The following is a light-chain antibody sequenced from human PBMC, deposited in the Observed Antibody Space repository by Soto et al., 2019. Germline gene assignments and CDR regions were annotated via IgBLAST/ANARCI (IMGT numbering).Light chain of an antibody. J-gene: IGLJ2*01. CDR2: VNNDGSH. CDR1: SGHSTYA. Sequence: QSVLTQSSSASASLGASVKLTCTLSSGHSTYAIAWHQQQPEKGPRYLMKVNNDGSHSKGDGIPDRFSGSSSGAERYLTISSLQSEDEADYFCQTWGTGIRVFGGGTKLTVL. V-gene: IGLV4-69*02. CDR3: QTWGTGIRV.